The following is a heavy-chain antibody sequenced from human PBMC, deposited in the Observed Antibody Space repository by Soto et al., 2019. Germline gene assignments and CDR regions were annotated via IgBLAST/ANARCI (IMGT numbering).Heavy chain of an antibody. CDR3: ARGSCPRPSCLDY. J-gene: IGHJ4*02. Sequence: QVQLAESGGAVVQPGRSLRLSCAASGFTFYKYGMHWVRQAPGKGLEWVAAIQSDGSKQYYGDSVKGRFTISRDDSKNTVYLHMNSLRDEDPAVFYCARGSCPRPSCLDYWGQGTLVIVSS. V-gene: IGHV3-33*01. D-gene: IGHD2-2*01. CDR2: IQSDGSKQ. CDR1: GFTFYKYG.